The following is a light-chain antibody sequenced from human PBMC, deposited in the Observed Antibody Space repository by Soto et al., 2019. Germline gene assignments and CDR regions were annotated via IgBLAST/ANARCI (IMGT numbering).Light chain of an antibody. CDR2: AAY. CDR3: QQSYSSPNT. CDR1: QSISTY. Sequence: DIQMTQSPSSLSASVGDRVTISCRASQSISTYLNWYRQKPGKAPELLIYAAYSLESGVPSRFSGSGSGTDFTLTISNLQPEDFSSYYCQQSYSSPNTFGQGTKLEI. V-gene: IGKV1-39*01. J-gene: IGKJ2*01.